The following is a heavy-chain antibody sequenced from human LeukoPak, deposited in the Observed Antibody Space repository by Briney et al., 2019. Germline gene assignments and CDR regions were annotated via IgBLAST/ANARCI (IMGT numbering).Heavy chain of an antibody. Sequence: ASVKVSCKASGYTFTGYHMHWVRQAPGQGLEWMGWINPDSGGTDYAQKFQGRVTMTRDTSISTVYMELSRLRTDDTAVYFCARDGYCSSISCYDGQPMTNGNWFDPWGQGTLVTVSS. V-gene: IGHV1-2*02. CDR3: ARDGYCSSISCYDGQPMTNGNWFDP. CDR2: INPDSGGT. D-gene: IGHD2-2*01. J-gene: IGHJ5*02. CDR1: GYTFTGYH.